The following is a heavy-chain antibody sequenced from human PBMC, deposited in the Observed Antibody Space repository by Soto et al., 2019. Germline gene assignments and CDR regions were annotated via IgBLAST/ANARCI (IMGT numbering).Heavy chain of an antibody. CDR1: DFTFSNAW. Sequence: PGGSLRLSCAPSDFTFSNAWMHWVRQAPGKGLERVGRIKSKTDGGTTDYAAPVKGRFPISRDDSKNTLYLQMNSLKTEDTAVYYCTTRVLYGELTDYWGQGTLVTVSS. CDR2: IKSKTDGGTT. V-gene: IGHV3-15*07. D-gene: IGHD4-17*01. CDR3: TTRVLYGELTDY. J-gene: IGHJ4*02.